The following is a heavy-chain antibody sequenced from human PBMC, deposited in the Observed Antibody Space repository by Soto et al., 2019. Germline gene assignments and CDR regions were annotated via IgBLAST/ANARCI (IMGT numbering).Heavy chain of an antibody. Sequence: QVQLQESGPGLVKPSQTLSLICTVSGDSISSDNYFWSWIRQPPGQGLEWIGYISNRGTPYYNPSLMSRVTISLDTSKNRFSLDMYSVTAADTAVYYCAREVNVVALSDAFDIWGKGTMVTVSS. CDR2: ISNRGTP. CDR1: GDSISSDNYF. D-gene: IGHD2-8*01. CDR3: AREVNVVALSDAFDI. V-gene: IGHV4-30-4*01. J-gene: IGHJ3*02.